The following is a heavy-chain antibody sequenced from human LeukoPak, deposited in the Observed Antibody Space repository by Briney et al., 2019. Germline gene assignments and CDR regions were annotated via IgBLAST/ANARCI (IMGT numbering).Heavy chain of an antibody. CDR3: AKPSGSYDY. Sequence: ASETLSLTCTVSGGSISSGGYYWSWIRQPPGKGLEWIGYIYHSGSTYYNPSLKSRVTISVDRSKNQFSLKLSSVTAADTAVYYCAKPSGSYDYWGQGTLVTVSS. V-gene: IGHV4-30-2*01. D-gene: IGHD1-26*01. CDR1: GGSISSGGYY. J-gene: IGHJ4*02. CDR2: IYHSGST.